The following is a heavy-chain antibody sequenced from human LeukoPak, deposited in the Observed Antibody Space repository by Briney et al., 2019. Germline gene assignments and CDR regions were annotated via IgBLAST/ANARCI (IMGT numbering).Heavy chain of an antibody. D-gene: IGHD5-18*01. V-gene: IGHV4-4*07. Sequence: KTSETLSLTCTVSGDSISNYYWNWIRQPAGQGLEWIGRIYSSGSTNYNPSLKTRLTMSVDTSKNQFSLKLSSVTAADTAVYYCARGRKYTSGYRVTELGSGYSDYWGQGTLVTVSS. CDR1: GDSISNYY. CDR3: ARGRKYTSGYRVTELGSGYSDY. CDR2: IYSSGST. J-gene: IGHJ4*02.